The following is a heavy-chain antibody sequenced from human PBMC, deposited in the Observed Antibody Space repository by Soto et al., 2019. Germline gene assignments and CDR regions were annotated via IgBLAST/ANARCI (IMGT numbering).Heavy chain of an antibody. J-gene: IGHJ6*03. CDR3: ALCSSTSCRKSVHYYYYMDV. V-gene: IGHV3-23*01. D-gene: IGHD2-2*01. Sequence: GGSLRLSCAASGFTFSSYAMSWVRQAPGKGLEWVSAISGSGGSTYYADSVKGRFTISRDNSKNTLYLQMNSLRAEDTAVYYCALCSSTSCRKSVHYYYYMDVWGKGTTVTVSS. CDR2: ISGSGGST. CDR1: GFTFSSYA.